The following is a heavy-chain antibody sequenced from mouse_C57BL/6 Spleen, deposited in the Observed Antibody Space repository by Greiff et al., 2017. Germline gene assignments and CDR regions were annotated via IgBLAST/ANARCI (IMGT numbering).Heavy chain of an antibody. Sequence: EVQLQQSGAELVKPGASVKLSCTASGFNIKDYYMHWVKQRTEQGLAWIGRIDPEDGANKYAPKFQGKATITADTPSNTAYMQLSSLTSEGTAVSYCARSREGDYFDYWGQGTTLTVSS. J-gene: IGHJ2*01. V-gene: IGHV14-2*01. CDR1: GFNIKDYY. CDR3: ARSREGDYFDY. CDR2: IDPEDGAN.